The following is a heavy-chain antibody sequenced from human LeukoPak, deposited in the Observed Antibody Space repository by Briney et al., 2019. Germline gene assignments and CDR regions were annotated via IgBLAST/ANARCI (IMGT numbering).Heavy chain of an antibody. CDR2: INPNSGGT. Sequence: ASVKVSCKASGYTFTGYYMHWVRQAPGQGLEWMGWINPNSGGTDYAQKFQGRVTMTRDTSISTAYMELSRLRSDDTAVYYCARVLVVPAAIGGCFDPWGQGTLVTVSS. CDR1: GYTFTGYY. V-gene: IGHV1-2*02. D-gene: IGHD2-2*01. J-gene: IGHJ5*02. CDR3: ARVLVVPAAIGGCFDP.